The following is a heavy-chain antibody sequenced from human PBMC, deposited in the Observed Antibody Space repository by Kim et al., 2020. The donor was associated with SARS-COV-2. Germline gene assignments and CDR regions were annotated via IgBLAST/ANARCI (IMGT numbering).Heavy chain of an antibody. D-gene: IGHD6-6*01. V-gene: IGHV3-30-3*01. CDR3: GRDGAVSARRVYSYMGV. CDR2: LANDGSEK. Sequence: GGSLRLSCTASGFSFRSHAMHWARQAPGRGLEWIGVLANDGSEKFYADSVKGRFSMSRDNSRNVFYLQMRSLRREDSATFFCGRDGAVSARRVYSYMGVWGKGTTVSVSS. J-gene: IGHJ6*03. CDR1: GFSFRSHA.